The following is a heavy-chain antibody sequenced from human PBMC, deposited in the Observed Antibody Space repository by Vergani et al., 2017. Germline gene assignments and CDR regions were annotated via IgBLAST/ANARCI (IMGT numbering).Heavy chain of an antibody. CDR2: IYYSGST. V-gene: IGHV4-59*01. CDR3: AGGGIAARPYYYYYYMDV. CDR1: GGSISSYY. J-gene: IGHJ6*03. D-gene: IGHD6-6*01. Sequence: QVQLQESGPGLVKPSETLSLTCTVSGGSISSYYWSWIRQPPGKGLEWIGYIYYSGSTNYNPPLKSRVTISVDTSKNQFSLKLSSVTAADTAVYYCAGGGIAARPYYYYYYMDVWGKGTTVTVSS.